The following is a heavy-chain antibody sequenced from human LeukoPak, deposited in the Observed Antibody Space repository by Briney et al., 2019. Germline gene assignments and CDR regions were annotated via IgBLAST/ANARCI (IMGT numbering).Heavy chain of an antibody. CDR2: IYYSGST. D-gene: IGHD6-25*01. J-gene: IGHJ2*01. CDR1: GVSISSYY. Sequence: SETLSLTCTVSGVSISSYYWSWIRQPPGKGLEWIGYIYYSGSTNYNPSLKSRVTISVDTSKNQFSLKLSSVTAADTAVYYCARDSAATGRYFDLWGRGTLVTVSS. V-gene: IGHV4-59*12. CDR3: ARDSAATGRYFDL.